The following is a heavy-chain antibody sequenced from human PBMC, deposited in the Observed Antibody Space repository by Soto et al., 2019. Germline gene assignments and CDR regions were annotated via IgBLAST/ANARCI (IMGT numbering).Heavy chain of an antibody. J-gene: IGHJ4*02. Sequence: SETLSLTCAVSDGSISSGGYSCSWIRQPPGKGLEWIGYMYHSGSTNYNPSLKSRVTISVDTSKNQFSLKLTSVTAADTAVYYCARDKFTRRFDYWGEGTLVTVSS. V-gene: IGHV4-30-2*01. D-gene: IGHD2-15*01. CDR2: MYHSGST. CDR1: DGSISSGGYS. CDR3: ARDKFTRRFDY.